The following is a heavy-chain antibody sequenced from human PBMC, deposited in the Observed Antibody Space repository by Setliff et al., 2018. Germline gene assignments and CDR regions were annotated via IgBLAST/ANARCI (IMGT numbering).Heavy chain of an antibody. CDR3: AREFTRYYNFWSAHRYYMDV. V-gene: IGHV1-3*01. Sequence: EASVKVSCKASGYTFTSYAMHWVRQAPGQRLEWMGWINAGNGNTKYSQKFQGRVTITRDTSASTAYMELSSLRSEDTAVYYCAREFTRYYNFWSAHRYYMDVWGKGTTVTVS. D-gene: IGHD3-3*01. CDR1: GYTFTSYA. J-gene: IGHJ6*03. CDR2: INAGNGNT.